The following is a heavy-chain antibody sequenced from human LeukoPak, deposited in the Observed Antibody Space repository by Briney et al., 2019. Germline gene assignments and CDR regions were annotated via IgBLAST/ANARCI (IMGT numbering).Heavy chain of an antibody. CDR3: ARNFVSYAEDY. V-gene: IGHV3-21*01. D-gene: IGHD2-2*01. CDR2: ISSSSSYI. CDR1: GFTFSSYS. J-gene: IGHJ4*02. Sequence: GGSLRLSCAASGFTFSSYSMNWVRQAPGKGLEWVSSISSSSSYIYYADSVKGRFTISRDNAKNSLYLQMNSLRAGDTAVYYCARNFVSYAEDYWGQGTLVTVSS.